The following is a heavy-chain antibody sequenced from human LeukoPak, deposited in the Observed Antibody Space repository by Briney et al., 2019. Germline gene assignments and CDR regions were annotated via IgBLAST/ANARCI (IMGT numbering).Heavy chain of an antibody. D-gene: IGHD5-18*01. V-gene: IGHV3-48*01. CDR1: GFTFSTYG. Sequence: GGSLRLSCAASGFTFSTYGMNWVRRAPGKVLEWLSYISSSSNSIYYADSVKGRFTISRDNAKNSLYLQMNSLRAEDTAVYYCAKVWRGYSYGLGADVWGQGTTVTVSS. J-gene: IGHJ6*02. CDR2: ISSSSNSI. CDR3: AKVWRGYSYGLGADV.